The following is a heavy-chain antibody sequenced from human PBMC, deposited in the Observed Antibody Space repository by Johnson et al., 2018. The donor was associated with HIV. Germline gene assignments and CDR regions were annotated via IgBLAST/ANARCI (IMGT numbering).Heavy chain of an antibody. J-gene: IGHJ3*02. CDR1: GFTFGDYA. CDR3: AKDGKIEFVFDM. D-gene: IGHD3-10*01. Sequence: VQLVESGGGLVQPGRSLRLSCAASGFTFGDYAMHWVRQAPGKGLEWVSGITWNSGKIDYAASVKGRFTISRDNAKNSLYLQMNSLRPEDTALYYCAKDGKIEFVFDMWGRGTMVTVSS. V-gene: IGHV3-9*01. CDR2: ITWNSGKI.